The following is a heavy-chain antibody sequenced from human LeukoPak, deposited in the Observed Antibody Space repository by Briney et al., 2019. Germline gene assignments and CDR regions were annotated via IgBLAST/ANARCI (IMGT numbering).Heavy chain of an antibody. CDR1: GFTFSDYY. CDR2: ISSSSSYT. D-gene: IGHD3-10*01. CDR3: ASSVRALGAFDI. Sequence: GGSLRLSCAASGFTFSDYYMSWIRQAPGKGLEWVSCISSSSSYTNYADSVKGRFTISRDNAKNSLYLQMNSLRAEDTAVYYCASSVRALGAFDIWGQGTMVTVSS. J-gene: IGHJ3*02. V-gene: IGHV3-11*03.